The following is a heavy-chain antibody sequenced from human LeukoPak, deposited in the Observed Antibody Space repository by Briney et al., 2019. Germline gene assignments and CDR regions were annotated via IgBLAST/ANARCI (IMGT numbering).Heavy chain of an antibody. CDR3: ARDIVGYCSSTSCYTLDY. D-gene: IGHD2-2*02. CDR2: IIPIFGTA. J-gene: IGHJ4*02. Sequence: SVKVSCKASGGTFSSYAISWVRQAPGRGLEWMGGIIPIFGTANYAQKFQGRVTITTDESTSTAYMELSSLRSEDTAMYYCARDIVGYCSSTSCYTLDYWGQGTLVTVSS. V-gene: IGHV1-69*05. CDR1: GGTFSSYA.